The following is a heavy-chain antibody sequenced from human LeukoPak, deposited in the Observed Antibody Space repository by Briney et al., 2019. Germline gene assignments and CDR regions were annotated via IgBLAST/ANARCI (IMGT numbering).Heavy chain of an antibody. CDR1: GGSISSYY. Sequence: SETLSLTCTVSGGSISSYYWSWIRQPPGKGLEWIGYIYYSGSTNYNPSLKSRVTISVDTSKNQFSLKLSSVTAADTAVYYCATHSSGWYGTYYYYYYMDVWGKGTTVTVSS. D-gene: IGHD6-19*01. J-gene: IGHJ6*03. CDR2: IYYSGST. V-gene: IGHV4-59*01. CDR3: ATHSSGWYGTYYYYYYMDV.